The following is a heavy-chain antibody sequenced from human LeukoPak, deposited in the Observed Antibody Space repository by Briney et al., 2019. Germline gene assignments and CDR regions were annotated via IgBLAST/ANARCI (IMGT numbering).Heavy chain of an antibody. D-gene: IGHD3-10*01. CDR1: GGSISSYY. V-gene: IGHV4-59*01. J-gene: IGHJ6*03. Sequence: SETLSLTCTVSGGSISSYYWSWIRQPPGKGLEWIGYIYYSGSTNYNPSLKSRVTISVDTSKNQFSLKLSSVTAADTAVYYCAKDQLTMVRGVIINTYYMDVWGKGTTVTISS. CDR2: IYYSGST. CDR3: AKDQLTMVRGVIINTYYMDV.